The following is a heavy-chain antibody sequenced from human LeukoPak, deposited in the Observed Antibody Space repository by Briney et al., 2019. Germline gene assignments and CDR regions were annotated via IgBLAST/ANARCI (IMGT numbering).Heavy chain of an antibody. D-gene: IGHD3-10*01. J-gene: IGHJ4*02. Sequence: ASAKVSCKASGYTFTGYYMHWVRQAPGQGLEWMGWINPNSGGTNYAQKFQGRVTMTRDTSISTAYMELSRLRSDDTAVYYCARDQGYYYGSGSSHYWGQGTLVTVSS. CDR1: GYTFTGYY. V-gene: IGHV1-2*02. CDR3: ARDQGYYYGSGSSHY. CDR2: INPNSGGT.